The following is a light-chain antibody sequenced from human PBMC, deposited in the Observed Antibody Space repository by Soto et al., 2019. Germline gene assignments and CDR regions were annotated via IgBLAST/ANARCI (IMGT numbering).Light chain of an antibody. CDR1: QTISSY. Sequence: DIQMTQSPSSLSASVGDRVTITCRANQTISSYLNWYQHKRGKAPKLLICASSSLQSGVPSRFSGSGSGTDFTLTISSLQPEDFATYYCQQTYISPPFTFGPGTTVDVK. J-gene: IGKJ3*01. CDR3: QQTYISPPFT. CDR2: ASS. V-gene: IGKV1-39*01.